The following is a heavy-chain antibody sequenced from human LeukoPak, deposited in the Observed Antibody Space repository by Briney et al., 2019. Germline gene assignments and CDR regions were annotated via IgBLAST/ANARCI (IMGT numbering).Heavy chain of an antibody. J-gene: IGHJ4*02. D-gene: IGHD6-19*01. V-gene: IGHV3-33*01. CDR3: ARDPGVRWLVGFDY. Sequence: PGRSLRLSCAASGFTSSSYGMHWVRQAPGKGLXXXXDVWYDGTNKYYADSVKGRFTISRDNSKNTLYLQMNSLRAEDTAVYYCARDPGVRWLVGFDYWGQGTLVTVSS. CDR2: VWYDGTNK. CDR1: GFTSSSYG.